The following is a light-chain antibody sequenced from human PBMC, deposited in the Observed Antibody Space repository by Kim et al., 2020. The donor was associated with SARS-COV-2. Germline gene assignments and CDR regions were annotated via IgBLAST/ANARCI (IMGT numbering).Light chain of an antibody. V-gene: IGKV3-11*01. CDR1: QSLTTY. CDR2: DAS. J-gene: IGKJ4*01. Sequence: EIVLTQSPATLSLSPGERATLSCRASQSLTTYLAWYQQKPGQAPRLLIYDASNRATGIPARFSGSGSGTDFTLTISSLEPEDFAVYYCEQRYSWPLTFGRGTKVDIK. CDR3: EQRYSWPLT.